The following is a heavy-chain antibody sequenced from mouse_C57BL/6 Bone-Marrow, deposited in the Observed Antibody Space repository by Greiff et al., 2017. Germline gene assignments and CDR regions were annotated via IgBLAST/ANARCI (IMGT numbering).Heavy chain of an antibody. CDR2: IDPSDSYT. Sequence: VQLQQPGAELVRPGTSVKLSCKASGYTFTSYWMHWVKQRPGQGLEWIGVIDPSDSYTNYNQKFKGKATLTVDTSSSTAYMQLSSLTSEDSAVYYCASEDLWGQGTTLTVSS. V-gene: IGHV1-59*01. J-gene: IGHJ2*01. CDR1: GYTFTSYW. CDR3: ASEDL.